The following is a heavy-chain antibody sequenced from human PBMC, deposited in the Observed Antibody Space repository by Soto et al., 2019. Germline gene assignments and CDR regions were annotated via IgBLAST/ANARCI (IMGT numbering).Heavy chain of an antibody. Sequence: SETLSLTCNVSGGSISSSRSYWGWFRQPPGKELEWIANIFYAGNTYYNPSLKSRVTVSVDTSKNQFSLKLDSVTAADTAVYYCARQAAAPGIDLWFDPWGQGTLVTVSS. CDR2: IFYAGNT. V-gene: IGHV4-39*01. CDR3: ARQAAAPGIDLWFDP. J-gene: IGHJ5*02. D-gene: IGHD6-13*01. CDR1: GGSISSSRSY.